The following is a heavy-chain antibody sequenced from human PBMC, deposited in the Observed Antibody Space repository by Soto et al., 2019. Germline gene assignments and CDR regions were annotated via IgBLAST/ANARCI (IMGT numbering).Heavy chain of an antibody. CDR3: AKAPSSGWHVDY. CDR1: GFTFSSYA. D-gene: IGHD6-19*01. Sequence: LRLSCAASGFTFSSYAMSWVRQAPGKGLEWVSAISGSGGSTYYADSVKGRFTISRDNSKNTLYLQMNSLRAEDTAVYYCAKAPSSGWHVDYWGQGTLVTVSS. V-gene: IGHV3-23*01. J-gene: IGHJ4*02. CDR2: ISGSGGST.